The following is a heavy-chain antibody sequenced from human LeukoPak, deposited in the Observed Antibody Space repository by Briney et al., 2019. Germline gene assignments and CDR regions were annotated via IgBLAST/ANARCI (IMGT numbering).Heavy chain of an antibody. D-gene: IGHD1-26*01. CDR1: GYTFTSYG. CDR3: ARDGSREWELLEAYNWFDP. CDR2: ISAYNGNT. Sequence: ASVKVSCKASGYTFTSYGIIWVRQAPGQGLEWMGWISAYNGNTNYAQKLQGRVTMTTDTSTSAAYVELRSLRSDDTAVYYCARDGSREWELLEAYNWFDPWGQGTLVTVSS. J-gene: IGHJ5*02. V-gene: IGHV1-18*01.